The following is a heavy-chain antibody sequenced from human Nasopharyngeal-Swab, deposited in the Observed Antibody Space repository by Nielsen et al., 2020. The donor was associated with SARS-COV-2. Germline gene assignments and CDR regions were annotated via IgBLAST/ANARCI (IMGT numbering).Heavy chain of an antibody. CDR2: IYSGGST. D-gene: IGHD3-22*01. V-gene: IGHV3-53*01. J-gene: IGHJ4*02. CDR1: GFTFSSYS. CDR3: ARASYYDSSGYYLYYFDY. Sequence: GGSLRLSCAASGFTFSSYSMSWVRQAPGKGLEWVSVIYSGGSTYYADSVKGRFTISRDNSKNTLYLQMNSLRAEDTAVYYCARASYYDSSGYYLYYFDYWGQGTLVTVSS.